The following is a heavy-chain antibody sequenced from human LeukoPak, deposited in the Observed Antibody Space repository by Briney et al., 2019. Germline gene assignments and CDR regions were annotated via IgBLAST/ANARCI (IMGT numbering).Heavy chain of an antibody. V-gene: IGHV1-69*05. J-gene: IGHJ4*02. CDR2: IIPIFGTT. CDR3: AITIGGFQLLSYFDY. D-gene: IGHD3-10*01. Sequence: SVKISCKVSGGTFINSTISWVRQAPGQGLEWMGRIIPIFGTTNYARKFRARVTITTDESTSTAYMELSSLRSEDRAIYYCAITIGGFQLLSYFDYWGQGTQVTVSS. CDR1: GGTFINST.